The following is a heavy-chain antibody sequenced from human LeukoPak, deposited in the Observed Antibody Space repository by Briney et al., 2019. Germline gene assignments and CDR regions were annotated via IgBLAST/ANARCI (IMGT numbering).Heavy chain of an antibody. V-gene: IGHV3-7*01. CDR2: IKQDGSEK. Sequence: GGSLRLSCAPSGFTFSSYLMSWVRQAPGKGLEWVANIKQDGSEKYYVDSVRGRFTISRDNAKNSLYLQLNSLRVEDTAVYYCERGYSYGSTGTYWGQGTLVTVSS. J-gene: IGHJ4*02. CDR1: GFTFSSYL. CDR3: ERGYSYGSTGTY. D-gene: IGHD5-18*01.